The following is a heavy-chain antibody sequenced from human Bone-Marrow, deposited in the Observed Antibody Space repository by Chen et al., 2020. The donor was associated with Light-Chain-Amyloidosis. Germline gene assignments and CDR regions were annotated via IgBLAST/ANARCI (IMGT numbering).Heavy chain of an antibody. J-gene: IGHJ6*03. CDR3: ARARRKSDWELRYFLDV. V-gene: IGHV1-3*01. CDR1: GYTFTSYA. Sequence: QVQLVQSGAEVKKPGASVKVSCKASGYTFTSYAMHWVRQAPGQRLEWMGWINAGNGNTKYSQKFQGRVTITRDTSASTAYMELSSLRSEDTAVYYCARARRKSDWELRYFLDVWGNGTTVTVSS. CDR2: INAGNGNT. D-gene: IGHD3-10*01.